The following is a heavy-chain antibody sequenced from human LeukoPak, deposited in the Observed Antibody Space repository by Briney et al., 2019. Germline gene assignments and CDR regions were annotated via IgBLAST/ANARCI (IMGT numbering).Heavy chain of an antibody. J-gene: IGHJ3*02. CDR3: AKVLGGSSSYDAFDI. D-gene: IGHD1-26*01. V-gene: IGHV3-23*01. Sequence: GGSLRLSCAASGFTFSSYAMSWVRQAPGKGLEWVSAISGSGGSTYYADSVKGRFTISRDNSKNTLHLQMNSLRAEDTAVYYCAKVLGGSSSYDAFDIWGQGTMVTVSS. CDR2: ISGSGGST. CDR1: GFTFSSYA.